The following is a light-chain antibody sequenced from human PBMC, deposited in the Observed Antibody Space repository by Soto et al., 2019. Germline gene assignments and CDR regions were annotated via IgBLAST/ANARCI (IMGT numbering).Light chain of an antibody. V-gene: IGKV1-5*03. CDR3: QQYKNGWT. CDR2: KAS. CDR1: QSISSW. Sequence: DIQMTQSPSTLSASVGDRFAITCRASQSISSWLAWYQQKPGKAPKLLIYKASSLESGVPSRFSGSGSGTEFTLTISSLQSEDFAVYYCQQYKNGWTFGQGTKVDIK. J-gene: IGKJ1*01.